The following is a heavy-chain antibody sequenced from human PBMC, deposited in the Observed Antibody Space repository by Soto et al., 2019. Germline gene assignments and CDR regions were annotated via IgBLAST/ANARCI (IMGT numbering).Heavy chain of an antibody. CDR3: ATIAVPPALDI. J-gene: IGHJ3*02. CDR2: MSGSGSSE. Sequence: GGSLRLSCAASGFTFSDHYMAWIRQAPGKGLEIVAHMSGSGSSEDYGDSVKGRFSIFRENSKNLLFLQMNSLRAEDTAVYYCATIAVPPALDIWGQGTMVTVSS. D-gene: IGHD6-19*01. CDR1: GFTFSDHY. V-gene: IGHV3-11*04.